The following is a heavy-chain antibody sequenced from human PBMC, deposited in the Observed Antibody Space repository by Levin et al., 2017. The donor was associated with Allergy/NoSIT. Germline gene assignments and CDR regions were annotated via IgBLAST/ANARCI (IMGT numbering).Heavy chain of an antibody. CDR1: GGSFSGYY. CDR3: ARGSGDTHILGF. CDR2: VNHSGST. Sequence: SQTLSLTCAVYGGSFSGYYWSWIRQPPGKGLEWIGEVNHSGSTNYSPSLKSRVTISADTSKNQFSLKMSSVTAADTAMYYCARGSGDTHILGFWSQGTLVTVSS. D-gene: IGHD5-18*01. J-gene: IGHJ4*02. V-gene: IGHV4-34*01.